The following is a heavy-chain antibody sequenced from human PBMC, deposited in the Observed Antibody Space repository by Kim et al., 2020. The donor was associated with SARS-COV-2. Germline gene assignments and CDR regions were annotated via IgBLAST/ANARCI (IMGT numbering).Heavy chain of an antibody. Sequence: GGSLRLSCAASGFTFSSYGMHWVRQAPGKGLEWVAVIWYDGSNKYYADSVKGRFTISRDNSKNTLYLQMNSLRAEDTAVYYCARDGQGNSYYYYGMDVWGRGTTVTVSS. CDR1: GFTFSSYG. CDR3: ARDGQGNSYYYYGMDV. CDR2: IWYDGSNK. V-gene: IGHV3-33*01. J-gene: IGHJ6*02.